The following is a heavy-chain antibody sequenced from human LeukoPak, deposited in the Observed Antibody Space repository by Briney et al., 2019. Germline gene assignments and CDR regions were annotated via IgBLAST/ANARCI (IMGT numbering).Heavy chain of an antibody. CDR1: GGSISSYY. D-gene: IGHD6-13*01. CDR3: ARGIAATEIDY. Sequence: KPSETLSLTCTVSGGSISSYYWSWIRQPPGKGLEWIGYIYYSGSTNYNPSLKSRVTISVDTSKNQFSLKLSSVTAADTAVYYCARGIAATEIDYWGQGTLVTVSS. J-gene: IGHJ4*02. V-gene: IGHV4-59*01. CDR2: IYYSGST.